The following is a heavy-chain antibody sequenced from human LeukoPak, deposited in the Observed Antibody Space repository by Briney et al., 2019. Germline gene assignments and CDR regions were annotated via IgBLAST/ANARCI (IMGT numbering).Heavy chain of an antibody. Sequence: SQTLSLTCTVSGGSISSGGYYWGWIRQPPGKGLEWIGSIYHSGSTYYNPSLKSRVTISVDTSKNQFSLKLSSVTAADTAVYYCARDYYDSSGSLSREYYFDYWGQGTLVTVSS. D-gene: IGHD3-22*01. CDR1: GGSISSGGYY. V-gene: IGHV4-39*07. J-gene: IGHJ4*02. CDR3: ARDYYDSSGSLSREYYFDY. CDR2: IYHSGST.